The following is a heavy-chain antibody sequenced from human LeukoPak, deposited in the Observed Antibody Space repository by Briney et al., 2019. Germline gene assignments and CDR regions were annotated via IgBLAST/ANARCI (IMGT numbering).Heavy chain of an antibody. CDR3: ARAGNYYETPFDY. D-gene: IGHD3-10*01. Sequence: TGGSLRLSCAASRFTFSSYAMSWVRQAPGKGLEWVSTISGSGGVTDYADSVKGRFTISRDNSKNTLYLQMNSLRAEDTAVYYCARAGNYYETPFDYWGQGSLVTVSS. J-gene: IGHJ4*02. V-gene: IGHV3-23*01. CDR2: ISGSGGVT. CDR1: RFTFSSYA.